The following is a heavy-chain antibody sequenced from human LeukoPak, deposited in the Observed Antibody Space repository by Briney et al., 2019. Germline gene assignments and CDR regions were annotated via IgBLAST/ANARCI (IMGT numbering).Heavy chain of an antibody. V-gene: IGHV3-30-3*01. CDR2: ISYDGSNK. CDR3: AKVAGYCSSTSCSDAFDI. Sequence: GGSLRLSCAASGFTFSSYAMHWVRQAPGKGLEWVAVISYDGSNKYYADSVKGRFTISRDNSKNTLYLQMNSLRAEDTAVYYCAKVAGYCSSTSCSDAFDIWGQGTMVTVSS. CDR1: GFTFSSYA. J-gene: IGHJ3*02. D-gene: IGHD2-2*03.